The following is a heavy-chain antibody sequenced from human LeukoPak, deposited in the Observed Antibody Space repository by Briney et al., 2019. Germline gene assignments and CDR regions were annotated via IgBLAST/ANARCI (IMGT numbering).Heavy chain of an antibody. CDR2: ISWNSGSI. D-gene: IGHD3-10*01. V-gene: IGHV3-9*01. CDR3: AKRYGSGSSLTNWFDP. Sequence: PGRSLRLSCAASGFTFDDYAMHWVRQAPGKGLEWVSGISWNSGSIGYADSVKGRFTISRDNSKNTLYLQMNSLRAEDTAVYYCAKRYGSGSSLTNWFDPWGQGTLVTVSS. J-gene: IGHJ5*02. CDR1: GFTFDDYA.